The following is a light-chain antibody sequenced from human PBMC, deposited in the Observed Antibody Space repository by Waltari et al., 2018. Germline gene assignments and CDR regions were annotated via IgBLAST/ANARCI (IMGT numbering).Light chain of an antibody. CDR3: SSYTSSSTVV. J-gene: IGLJ2*01. CDR1: SSDVGGYNY. CDR2: EVS. Sequence: QSALTPPASVSGSPGTAVTISCPGTSSDVGGYNYVSWYQQHPGKAPKLMIYEVSNRPSGVSNRFSGSKSGNTASLTISGLQAEDEADYYCSSYTSSSTVVFGGGTKLTVL. V-gene: IGLV2-14*01.